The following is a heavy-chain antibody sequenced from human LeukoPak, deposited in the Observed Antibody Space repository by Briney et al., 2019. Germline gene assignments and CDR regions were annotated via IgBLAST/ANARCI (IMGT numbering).Heavy chain of an antibody. D-gene: IGHD4-17*01. CDR3: ARDVYGFDY. V-gene: IGHV3-33*08. Sequence: GGSLRLSCAASGFAFNSYSMNWVRQAPGKGLEWVAVIWYDGSNKYYADSVKGRFTISRDNSKNTLYLQMNSLRAEDTAVYYCARDVYGFDYWGQGTLVTVSS. CDR1: GFAFNSYS. CDR2: IWYDGSNK. J-gene: IGHJ4*02.